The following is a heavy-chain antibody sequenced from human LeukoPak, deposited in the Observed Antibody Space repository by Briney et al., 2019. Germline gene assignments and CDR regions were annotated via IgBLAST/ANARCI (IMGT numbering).Heavy chain of an antibody. V-gene: IGHV3-23*01. CDR3: AKEPKKTYDFWSGYYRYYYYYYMDV. CDR1: GFTFSNYA. D-gene: IGHD3-3*01. J-gene: IGHJ6*03. CDR2: ISGSGGST. Sequence: PGGSLRLSCAASGFTFSNYAVSWVRQAPGKGLEWVSAISGSGGSTYYADSVKGRFTISRDNSKNTLYLQMNSLRAEDTAVYYCAKEPKKTYDFWSGYYRYYYYYYMDVWGKGTTVTVSS.